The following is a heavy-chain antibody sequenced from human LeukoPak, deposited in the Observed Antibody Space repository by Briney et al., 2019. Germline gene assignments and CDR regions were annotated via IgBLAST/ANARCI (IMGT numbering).Heavy chain of an antibody. J-gene: IGHJ3*02. CDR3: ARALGAFDI. CDR2: IFYSGTT. CDR1: GGSISGYY. V-gene: IGHV4-59*12. Sequence: PSETLSLTCIVSGGSISGYYWGWIRQPPGKGLEYIGFIFYSGTTNYNPSLKSRVTISVDTSKNQFSLKLNSVTAADTAVYYCARALGAFDIWGQGTMVTVSS.